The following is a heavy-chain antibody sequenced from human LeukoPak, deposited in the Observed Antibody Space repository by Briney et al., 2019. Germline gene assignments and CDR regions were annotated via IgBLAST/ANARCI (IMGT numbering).Heavy chain of an antibody. J-gene: IGHJ3*02. V-gene: IGHV1-18*01. CDR3: ARGGRYFDWLLYSHDAFDI. CDR1: GYTFTSYG. Sequence: ASVKVSCKASGYTFTSYGISWVRQAPGQGLEWMGWISAYNGNTNYAQKLQGRVTMTTDTSTSTAYMELRSLRSDDTAVYYCARGGRYFDWLLYSHDAFDIWGQGTMVTVSS. CDR2: ISAYNGNT. D-gene: IGHD3-9*01.